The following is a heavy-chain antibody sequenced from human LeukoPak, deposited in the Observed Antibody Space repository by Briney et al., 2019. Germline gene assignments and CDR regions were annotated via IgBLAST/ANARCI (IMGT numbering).Heavy chain of an antibody. CDR1: GYTFTGYY. D-gene: IGHD3-3*01. Sequence: ASVKVSCKASGYTFTGYYMHWVRQAPGQGLEWMGWINPNSGGTNYAQKFQGWVTMTRDTSISTAYMELSRLRSDDTAVYYRARGSLEWLLDNWFDPWGQGTLVTVSS. J-gene: IGHJ5*02. CDR3: ARGSLEWLLDNWFDP. CDR2: INPNSGGT. V-gene: IGHV1-2*04.